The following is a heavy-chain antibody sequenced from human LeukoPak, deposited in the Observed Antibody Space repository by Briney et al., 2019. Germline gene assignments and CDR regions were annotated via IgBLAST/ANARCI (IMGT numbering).Heavy chain of an antibody. CDR3: ARSTSSEYDIYHFDY. CDR2: IWYDGNNK. V-gene: IGHV3-33*01. D-gene: IGHD3-9*01. Sequence: PGRSLRLSCAASGFTFSSYGMHWVRQAPGKGLEWVAVIWYDGNNKYYADSVKGRFTISRDNSKNTLYLQMNSLRAEDTAVYYCARSTSSEYDIYHFDYWGRGTLVTVSS. J-gene: IGHJ4*02. CDR1: GFTFSSYG.